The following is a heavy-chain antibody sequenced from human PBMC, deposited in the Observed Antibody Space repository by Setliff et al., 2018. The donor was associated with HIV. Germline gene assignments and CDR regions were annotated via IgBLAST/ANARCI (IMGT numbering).Heavy chain of an antibody. Sequence: SETLSLTCTVSGGSISTSRYYWGWIRQPPGKGLEWIGEINHSGSTHYNPPLKSRATISVDTSKNQFSLRLNSVTAADTAVYYCARGATLLPGYSDRWEYFYMDVWGKGTTVTVSS. V-gene: IGHV4-39*07. J-gene: IGHJ6*03. D-gene: IGHD5-12*01. CDR3: ARGATLLPGYSDRWEYFYMDV. CDR1: GGSISTSRYY. CDR2: INHSGST.